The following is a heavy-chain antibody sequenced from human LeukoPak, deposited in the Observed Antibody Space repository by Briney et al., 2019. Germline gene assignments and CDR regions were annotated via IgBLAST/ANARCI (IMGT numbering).Heavy chain of an antibody. V-gene: IGHV4-30-4*01. D-gene: IGHD3-3*01. CDR2: IYYSGCT. CDR3: ARGGAVFRVLNRFDP. Sequence: PSETLSLTCTVYGGSICSGDYSWSWIRQPPGKGLEWIGYIYYSGCTEYYPSLNSRATISVNTTKNKFSLSLSSVTTAVTAVYYCARGGAVFRVLNRFDPWGQGTLVTVSS. J-gene: IGHJ5*02. CDR1: GGSICSGDYS.